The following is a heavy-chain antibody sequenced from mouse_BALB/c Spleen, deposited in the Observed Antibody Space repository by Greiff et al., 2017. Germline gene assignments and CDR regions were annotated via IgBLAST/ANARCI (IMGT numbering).Heavy chain of an antibody. CDR2: INPSNGRT. CDR1: GYTFTSYW. V-gene: IGHV1S81*02. J-gene: IGHJ4*01. CDR3: ARAYYGSSAYYYAMDY. D-gene: IGHD1-1*01. Sequence: VQLQQPGAELVKPGASVKLSCKASGYTFTSYWMHWVKQRPGQGLEWIGEINPSNGRTNYNEKFKSKATLTVDKSSSTAYMQLSSLTSEDSAVYYCARAYYGSSAYYYAMDYWGQGTSVTVSS.